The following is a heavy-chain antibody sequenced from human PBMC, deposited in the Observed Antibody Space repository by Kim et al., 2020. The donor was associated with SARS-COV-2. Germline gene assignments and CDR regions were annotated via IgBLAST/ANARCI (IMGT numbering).Heavy chain of an antibody. CDR1: GGSFSGYY. V-gene: IGHV4-34*01. CDR2: INHSGST. Sequence: SETLSLTCAVYGGSFSGYYWSWIRQTPGKGLEWIGEINHSGSTNYNPSLKSRVTISVDTSKNQFSLKLSSVTAADTAVYYCARGLSLLAPDYWGQGTLVTVSS. J-gene: IGHJ4*02. CDR3: ARGLSLLAPDY. D-gene: IGHD3-16*01.